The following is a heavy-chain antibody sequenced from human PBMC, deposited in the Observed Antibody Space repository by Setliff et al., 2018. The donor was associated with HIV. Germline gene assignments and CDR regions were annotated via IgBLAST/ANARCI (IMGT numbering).Heavy chain of an antibody. CDR2: IYYSGST. V-gene: IGHV4-59*01. D-gene: IGHD5-12*01. CDR1: GGSISSYY. J-gene: IGHJ6*03. Sequence: PSETLSLTCTVSGGSISSYYWSWIRQPPGKGLEWIGYIYYSGSTNYNPSLKSRVTISVDTSKNQFSLKLSSVTAADTAVYYCARSGGSRHYYYYCMDVWGKGTAVTVSS. CDR3: ARSGGSRHYYYYCMDV.